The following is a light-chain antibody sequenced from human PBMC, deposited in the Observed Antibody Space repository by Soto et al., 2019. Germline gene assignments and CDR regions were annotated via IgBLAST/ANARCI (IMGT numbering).Light chain of an antibody. Sequence: QSVLTQPASVSGSPGQSITISCTGSNNDIGYYNYVSWYQQHPNRAPKVIIFEVNSRPSGVSDRFFGSKFGNTASLTISGLQAEDEADYYCCSYAGDLALFGGGTKVTVL. CDR2: EVN. CDR1: NNDIGYYNY. V-gene: IGLV2-14*01. CDR3: CSYAGDLAL. J-gene: IGLJ2*01.